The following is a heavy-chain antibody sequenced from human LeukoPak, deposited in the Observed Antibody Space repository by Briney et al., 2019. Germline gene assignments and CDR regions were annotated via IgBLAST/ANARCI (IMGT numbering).Heavy chain of an antibody. CDR3: ARHSYFYFDL. V-gene: IGHV3-7*01. D-gene: IGHD1-26*01. Sequence: GGSLRLSCAASGFTFSSYGMHWIRQAPGKGLEWVANIKEDGTDTFYVDSVKGRFTISKDNAKNSVYLQMNSLRAEDTAVYYCARHSYFYFDLWGQGTLVTVSS. CDR1: GFTFSSYG. CDR2: IKEDGTDT. J-gene: IGHJ4*02.